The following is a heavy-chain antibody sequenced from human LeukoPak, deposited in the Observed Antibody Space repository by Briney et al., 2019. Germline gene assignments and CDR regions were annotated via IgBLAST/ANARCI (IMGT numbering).Heavy chain of an antibody. Sequence: GESLKSSCKGSAYSFTSYWIVWVGQMAGKGLEWMGIIYPGDSDTRYSPSFQGQVTISADKSISTAYLQWSSLKASDTAIYYCARLANYGPDYWGQGTLVTVSS. CDR3: ARLANYGPDY. CDR2: IYPGDSDT. D-gene: IGHD4/OR15-4a*01. CDR1: AYSFTSYW. V-gene: IGHV5-51*01. J-gene: IGHJ4*02.